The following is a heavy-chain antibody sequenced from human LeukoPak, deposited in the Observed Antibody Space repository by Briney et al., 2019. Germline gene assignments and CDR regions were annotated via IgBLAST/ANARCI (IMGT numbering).Heavy chain of an antibody. CDR3: AKDPSTIYSSGLDY. CDR1: GFTVRNYG. V-gene: IGHV3-30*02. Sequence: GASLRLSCAASGFTVRNYGIHWVRQAPGKWLELVAFISYDESSKKYAESVKGRFTISRDNSRNTLYLQMNSLGAEDTAVYYCAKDPSTIYSSGLDYWGQGTQVTVAS. CDR2: ISYDESSK. J-gene: IGHJ4*02. D-gene: IGHD6-19*01.